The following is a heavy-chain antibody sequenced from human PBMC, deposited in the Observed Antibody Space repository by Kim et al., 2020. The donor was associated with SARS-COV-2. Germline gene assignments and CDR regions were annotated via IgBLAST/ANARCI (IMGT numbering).Heavy chain of an antibody. J-gene: IGHJ6*02. CDR3: AAWPLHSVVTPIPYYYYYGMDV. V-gene: IGHV1-58*01. Sequence: SVKVSCKASGFTFTSSAVQWVRQARGQRLEWIGWIVVGSGNTNYAQKFQERVTITRDMSTSTAYMELSSLRSEDTAVYYCAAWPLHSVVTPIPYYYYYGMDVWGQGTTVTVSS. D-gene: IGHD2-21*02. CDR1: GFTFTSSA. CDR2: IVVGSGNT.